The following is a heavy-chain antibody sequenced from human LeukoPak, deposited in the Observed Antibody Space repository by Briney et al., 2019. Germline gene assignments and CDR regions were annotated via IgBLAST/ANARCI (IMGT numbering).Heavy chain of an antibody. Sequence: ASVKVSCKASGYTFTGYYMHWVRQAPGQGLEWMGWINPNSGGTNYAQKFQGRVTMTRDTSISTAYMEPSRLRSDDTAVYYCARGDQYYYGPGAFDIWGQGTMVTVSS. J-gene: IGHJ3*02. D-gene: IGHD3-10*01. CDR2: INPNSGGT. V-gene: IGHV1-2*02. CDR1: GYTFTGYY. CDR3: ARGDQYYYGPGAFDI.